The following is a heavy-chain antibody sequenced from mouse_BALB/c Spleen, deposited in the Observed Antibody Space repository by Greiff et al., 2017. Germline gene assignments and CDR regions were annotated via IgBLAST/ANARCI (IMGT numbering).Heavy chain of an antibody. V-gene: IGHV5-9-4*01. CDR3: ARDTTMIPFAY. CDR1: GFTFSSYA. Sequence: EVHLVESGGGLVKPGGSLKLSCAASGFTFSSYAMSWVRQSPEKRLEWVAEISSGGSYTYYPDTVTGRFTISRDNAKNTLYLEMSSLRSEDTAMYYCARDTTMIPFAYWGQGTLVTVSA. J-gene: IGHJ3*01. CDR2: ISSGGSYT. D-gene: IGHD2-4*01.